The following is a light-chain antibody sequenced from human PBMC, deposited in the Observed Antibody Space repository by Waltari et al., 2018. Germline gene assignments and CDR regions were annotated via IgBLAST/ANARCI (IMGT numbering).Light chain of an antibody. V-gene: IGLV3-21*02. J-gene: IGLJ6*01. CDR1: VISTFS. Sequence: SYVVAQSPSVSVAPGVMATLSCGGDVISTFSVRGYQQKAGQAPVLVVYDDRCRPSGVPERFSGSNSGNTATLTISRVEAGDEADYYCQVWSGGNDHDYVFGSGT. CDR3: QVWSGGNDHDYV. CDR2: DDR.